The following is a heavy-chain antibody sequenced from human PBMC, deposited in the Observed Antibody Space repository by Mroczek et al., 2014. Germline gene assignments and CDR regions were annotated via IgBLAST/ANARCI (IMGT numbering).Heavy chain of an antibody. V-gene: IGHV3-33*01. J-gene: IGHJ4*02. CDR2: IWYDGSNK. CDR3: ARDLPYSSSWPLDY. CDR1: GFTFSSYG. D-gene: IGHD6-13*01. Sequence: QVQLVQSGGGVVQPGRSLRLSCAASGFTFSSYGMHWVRQAPGKGLEWVAVIWYDGSNKYYADSVKGRFTISRDNSKNTLYLQMNSLRAEDTAVYYCARDLPYSSSWPLDYWGQGTPGH.